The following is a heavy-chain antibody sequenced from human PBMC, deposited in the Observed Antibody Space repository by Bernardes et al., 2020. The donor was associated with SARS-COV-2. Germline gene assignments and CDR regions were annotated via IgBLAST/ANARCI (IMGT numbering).Heavy chain of an antibody. J-gene: IGHJ6*02. CDR3: ARDFYYYDSSGYYYPTYYYYGMDV. CDR2: IWYDGSNK. D-gene: IGHD3-22*01. V-gene: IGHV3-33*01. CDR1: GFTFSSYG. Sequence: GGSLRLSCAASGFTFSSYGMHWVRQAPGKGLEWVAVIWYDGSNKYYAASVKGRFTISRDNSKNTLYLQMNSLRAEDTAVYYCARDFYYYDSSGYYYPTYYYYGMDVWGQGTTVTVSS.